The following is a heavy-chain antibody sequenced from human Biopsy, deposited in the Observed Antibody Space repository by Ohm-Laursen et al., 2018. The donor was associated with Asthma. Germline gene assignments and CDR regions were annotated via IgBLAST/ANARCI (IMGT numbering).Heavy chain of an antibody. J-gene: IGHJ4*02. Sequence: TLSLTCAVYGGSFSSNYWAWIRQAPGKGPEWIGTTHYSGSTFYKPSLRSRVTMSLDTSTNQFSLRLRSVTATDTAVYYCASPVNRAFGGYEWAAVFDYWGQGILVTVSS. CDR3: ASPVNRAFGGYEWAAVFDY. CDR1: GGSFSSNY. CDR2: THYSGST. D-gene: IGHD5-12*01. V-gene: IGHV4-39*01.